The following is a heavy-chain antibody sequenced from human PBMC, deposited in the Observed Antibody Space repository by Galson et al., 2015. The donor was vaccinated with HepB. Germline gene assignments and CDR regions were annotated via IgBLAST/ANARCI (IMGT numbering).Heavy chain of an antibody. Sequence: SVKVSCKASGGTFSNSAISWVRQAPGQGLEWMGGIIPIFGTPNYAQKFQGRVSITADESTSTAYMELSSLRSDDTAVYYCARWAGRVELGYSTSASCYPFDFWGQGTLVTVSS. CDR2: IIPIFGTP. V-gene: IGHV1-69*13. CDR3: ARWAGRVELGYSTSASCYPFDF. D-gene: IGHD2-2*01. J-gene: IGHJ4*02. CDR1: GGTFSNSA.